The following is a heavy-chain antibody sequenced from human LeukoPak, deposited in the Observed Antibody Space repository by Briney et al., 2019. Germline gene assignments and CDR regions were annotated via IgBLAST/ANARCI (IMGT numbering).Heavy chain of an antibody. V-gene: IGHV4-34*01. CDR1: GGSFSGYH. D-gene: IGHD4-17*01. Sequence: SETLSLTCAVYGGSFSGYHWSWIRQPPGKGLEWIGEINHSGSTNYNPSLKSRVTISVDTSKNQFSLKLSSVTAADTAVYYCAREDYGDYGLNYWGQGTLVTVSS. CDR3: AREDYGDYGLNY. CDR2: INHSGST. J-gene: IGHJ4*02.